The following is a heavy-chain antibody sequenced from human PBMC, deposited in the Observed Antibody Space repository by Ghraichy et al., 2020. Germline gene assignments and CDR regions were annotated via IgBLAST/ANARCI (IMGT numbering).Heavy chain of an antibody. CDR1: GFTFSRNA. CDR2: ISGSGGST. J-gene: IGHJ4*02. V-gene: IGHV3-23*01. Sequence: LTCAASGFTFSRNAMSWVRQAPGRGLEWVSTISGSGGSTDYADSVKGRFTISRDTSKNTLYLKMNSLRAEDTALYYCAKDRSSGWYACNPAGFDYWGQGTRDTVSS. D-gene: IGHD6-19*01. CDR3: AKDRSSGWYACNPAGFDY.